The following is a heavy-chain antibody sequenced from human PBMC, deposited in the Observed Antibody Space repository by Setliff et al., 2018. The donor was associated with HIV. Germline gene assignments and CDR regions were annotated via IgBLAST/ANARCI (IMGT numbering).Heavy chain of an antibody. CDR1: GYTFTSYD. Sequence: ASVKVSCKASGYTFTSYDINWVRQATGQGLEWMGWMNPNSGNTGYAQKFQGRVTMTRNTSISTAYMELSSLRSEDTAVYYCAKDFLELSRVNFWGLDAFDIWGQGTMVTVSS. CDR2: MNPNSGNT. D-gene: IGHD3-3*01. CDR3: AKDFLELSRVNFWGLDAFDI. V-gene: IGHV1-8*02. J-gene: IGHJ3*02.